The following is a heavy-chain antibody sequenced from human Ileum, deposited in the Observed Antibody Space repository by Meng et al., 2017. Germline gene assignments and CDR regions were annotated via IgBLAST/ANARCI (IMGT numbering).Heavy chain of an antibody. CDR2: IYSNGNT. J-gene: IGHJ4*02. V-gene: IGHV4-30-4*01. Sequence: QVQLQESGPRLVKPSQTLSLTCTVACGSISSGDYYWSLVRQSPGKGPEWIGYIYSNGNTYSNPSLRGRLMISIDTSKNQFSLKLSSVTAADTAVYYCARAPKYCTNAVCSRPLDSWGQGTLVTVSS. D-gene: IGHD2-8*01. CDR3: ARAPKYCTNAVCSRPLDS. CDR1: CGSISSGDYY.